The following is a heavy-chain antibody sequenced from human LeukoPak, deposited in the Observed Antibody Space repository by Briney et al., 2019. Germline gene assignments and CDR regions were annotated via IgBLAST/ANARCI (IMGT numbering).Heavy chain of an antibody. Sequence: PSETLSLTCTVSGGSISSGSYYWSWIWQPAGKGLEWIGRIYTSGSTNYNPSLKSRVTISVDTSKNQFSLKLSSVTAADTAVYYCAREYSSGWSDYWGQGTLVTVSS. V-gene: IGHV4-61*02. D-gene: IGHD6-19*01. CDR1: GGSISSGSYY. CDR2: IYTSGST. CDR3: AREYSSGWSDY. J-gene: IGHJ4*02.